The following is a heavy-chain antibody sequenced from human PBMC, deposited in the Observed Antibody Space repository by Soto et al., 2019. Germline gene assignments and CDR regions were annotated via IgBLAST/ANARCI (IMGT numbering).Heavy chain of an antibody. CDR2: IYSRGNT. CDR3: ETRLETISEDDLDL. D-gene: IGHD4-17*01. Sequence: PGWSXRLSCSAYVFTVIINYSIGVGQAPGKGREWVSVIYSRGNTYYADSVKGRFTISRDNSKNTLYLQMKSLRAEDTAVYYCETRLETISEDDLDLWGQGTMVTVSS. V-gene: IGHV3-53*01. J-gene: IGHJ3*01. CDR1: VFTVIINY.